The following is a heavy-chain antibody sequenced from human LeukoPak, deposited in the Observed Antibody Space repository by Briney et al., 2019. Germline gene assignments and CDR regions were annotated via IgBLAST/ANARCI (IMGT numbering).Heavy chain of an antibody. Sequence: SATLPLTCAVAGGSISSSSHYWAWIRQPPGKGLAWIANIYYSGNNYYNPSLKSRVTISVDTSKNQFSLKLSSVTAADTAVYYCARGQWLRSLYYYCCYMDVWGKGTTVTVSS. D-gene: IGHD5-12*01. CDR1: GGSISSSSHY. J-gene: IGHJ6*03. CDR3: ARGQWLRSLYYYCCYMDV. CDR2: IYYSGNN. V-gene: IGHV4-39*07.